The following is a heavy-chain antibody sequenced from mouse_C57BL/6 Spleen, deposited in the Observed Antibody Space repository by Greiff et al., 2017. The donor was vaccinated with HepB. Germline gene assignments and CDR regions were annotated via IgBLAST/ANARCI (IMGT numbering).Heavy chain of an antibody. CDR3: AYDYGYYAMDY. Sequence: DVQLVESGGGLVKPGGSLKLSCAASGFTFSDYGMHWVRQAPEKGLEWVAYISSGSSTIYYADTVKGRFTISRDNAKNTLFLQMTSLRSEDTAMYYCAYDYGYYAMDYWGQGTSVTVSS. J-gene: IGHJ4*01. D-gene: IGHD2-4*01. CDR2: ISSGSSTI. V-gene: IGHV5-17*01. CDR1: GFTFSDYG.